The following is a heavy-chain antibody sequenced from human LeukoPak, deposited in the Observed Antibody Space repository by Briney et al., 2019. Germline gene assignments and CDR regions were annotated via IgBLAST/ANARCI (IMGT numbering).Heavy chain of an antibody. D-gene: IGHD6-13*01. J-gene: IGHJ4*02. CDR2: IHGSDGDT. CDR1: GFTFSSYA. Sequence: GGSLRLSCAASGFTFSSYAMSWVRQAPGKGLEWVSNIHGSDGDTKYADSVKGRFTISRDNSMNTLYLQMNSLRAEDTAVYYCVKKHGVDSSNWYKIFDYWGQGTLVTVSS. CDR3: VKKHGVDSSNWYKIFDY. V-gene: IGHV3-23*01.